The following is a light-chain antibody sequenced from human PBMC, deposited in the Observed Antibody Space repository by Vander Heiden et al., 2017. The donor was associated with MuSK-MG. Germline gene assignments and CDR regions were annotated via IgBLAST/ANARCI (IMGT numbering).Light chain of an antibody. J-gene: IGLJ3*02. CDR3: ATWEDSLSGPWV. CDR2: SNN. Sequence: SVLTQTPSASGTPGPRVTISCSGSWSNVGSSYVAWSQQLPGTATKLLLYSNNLRHSGVPDRFSGSRSGTSAALDISGLRSEDEADYYCATWEDSLSGPWVFGGGTKLTVL. CDR1: WSNVGSSY. V-gene: IGLV1-47*02.